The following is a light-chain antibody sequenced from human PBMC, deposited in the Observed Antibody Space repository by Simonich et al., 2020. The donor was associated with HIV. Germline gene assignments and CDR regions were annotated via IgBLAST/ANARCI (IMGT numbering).Light chain of an antibody. CDR3: QQYNYWPLFLT. CDR1: QSVSSN. V-gene: IGKV3-15*01. J-gene: IGKJ4*01. CDR2: GAS. Sequence: EIVMTQSPATLSVSPGERATLSCRASQSVSSNLAWSQQKPGQSPRLLIYGASARATGIPARFSGSGSGTEFTLTISSLQSEDFAVYYCQQYNYWPLFLTFGGGTKVEIK.